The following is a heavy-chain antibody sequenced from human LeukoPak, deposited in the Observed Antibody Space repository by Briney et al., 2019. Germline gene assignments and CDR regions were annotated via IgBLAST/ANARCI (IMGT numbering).Heavy chain of an antibody. CDR3: ARDGYSSSLFDY. J-gene: IGHJ4*02. CDR2: IYTSGST. D-gene: IGHD6-6*01. Sequence: SETLSLTCTVSGGSISSYFWSWIRQPAGKGLEWIGRIYTSGSTNYNPSLKSRVTTSVDTSKNQFSLKLSSVTAADTAVYYCARDGYSSSLFDYWGQGTLVTVSS. CDR1: GGSISSYF. V-gene: IGHV4-4*07.